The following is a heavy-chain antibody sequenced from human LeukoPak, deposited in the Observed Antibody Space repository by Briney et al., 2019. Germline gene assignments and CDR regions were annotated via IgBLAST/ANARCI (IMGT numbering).Heavy chain of an antibody. J-gene: IGHJ3*02. V-gene: IGHV5-51*01. Sequence: GESLTISCTASGYSFTNYWIAWVRQMPGAGLEWMGTIYPGDPDARYSPAFQGQFTLSVDRSTTTAYPQWPSLKASDTAVYYCARPYSTGIRDAYDMWGQGTMVIVSS. CDR1: GYSFTNYW. CDR2: IYPGDPDA. D-gene: IGHD2/OR15-2a*01. CDR3: ARPYSTGIRDAYDM.